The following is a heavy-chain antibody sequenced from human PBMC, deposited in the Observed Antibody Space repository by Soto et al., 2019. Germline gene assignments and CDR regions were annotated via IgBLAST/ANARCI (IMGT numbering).Heavy chain of an antibody. CDR2: ISYDGSKK. V-gene: IGHV3-30*03. CDR3: ATAWPMYDYESSGHCDY. Sequence: QVQLVESGGGVVQPGRSLRLSCAASGFTFSSYGMHWVRQAPGKGLEWVAVISYDGSKKYYVDSVKGRFTISRDTPKNTLFLQMNSLRPEDTAVYYCATAWPMYDYESSGHCDYWGQGPLVTVSS. J-gene: IGHJ4*02. D-gene: IGHD3-22*01. CDR1: GFTFSSYG.